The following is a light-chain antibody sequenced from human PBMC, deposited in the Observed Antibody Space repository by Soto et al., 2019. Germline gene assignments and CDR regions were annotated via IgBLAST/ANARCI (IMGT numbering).Light chain of an antibody. CDR1: QSVSSSH. CDR2: GAT. Sequence: IVLTQAPGNLYLCPGEGATLSCRASQSVSSSHLAWYQRTPGQAPSLLIYGATSRANGIPDRFSGSGSGTEFTLTISRLQSEDSAVYDCQQYTNWHPITFGQGTRLEIK. J-gene: IGKJ5*01. V-gene: IGKV3D-20*02. CDR3: QQYTNWHPIT.